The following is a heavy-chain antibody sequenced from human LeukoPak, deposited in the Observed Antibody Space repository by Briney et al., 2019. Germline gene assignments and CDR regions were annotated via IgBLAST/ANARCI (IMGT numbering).Heavy chain of an antibody. CDR2: IYSGGST. D-gene: IGHD3-22*01. Sequence: GGSLRLSCAASGFTVSSNYMSWVRQAPGKGLEWVSVIYSGGSTYYADSVKGRFTISRDNSKNTLYLQMNSLRAEDTAVYYCARDNRGFREYYYDSSGYSQFDYWGQGTLVTVSS. V-gene: IGHV3-66*01. J-gene: IGHJ4*02. CDR1: GFTVSSNY. CDR3: ARDNRGFREYYYDSSGYSQFDY.